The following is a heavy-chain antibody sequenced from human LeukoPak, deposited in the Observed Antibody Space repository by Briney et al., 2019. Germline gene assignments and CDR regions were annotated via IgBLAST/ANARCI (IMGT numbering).Heavy chain of an antibody. D-gene: IGHD3-22*01. Sequence: SVKVSCKASGGTFSSYAISWVQQAPGQGLEWMGGIIPIFGTANYAQKFQGRVTITADESTSTAYMELSSLRSEDTAVYYCARSGAMYYYDSSGDAFDIWGQGTMVTVSS. CDR2: IIPIFGTA. J-gene: IGHJ3*02. CDR1: GGTFSSYA. V-gene: IGHV1-69*13. CDR3: ARSGAMYYYDSSGDAFDI.